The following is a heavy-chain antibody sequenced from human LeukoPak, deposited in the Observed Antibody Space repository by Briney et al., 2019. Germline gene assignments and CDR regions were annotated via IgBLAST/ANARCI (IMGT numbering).Heavy chain of an antibody. V-gene: IGHV3-23*01. Sequence: GGSLRLSCAASGFTFSSYAMSWVRQAPGKGLEWVSAISGSGGSTYYADSVKGRFTIPRDNSKNTLYLQMNSLRAEDTAVYYCAKVSSKVAAYSGYFDYWGQGTLVTVSS. D-gene: IGHD2-15*01. J-gene: IGHJ4*02. CDR2: ISGSGGST. CDR1: GFTFSSYA. CDR3: AKVSSKVAAYSGYFDY.